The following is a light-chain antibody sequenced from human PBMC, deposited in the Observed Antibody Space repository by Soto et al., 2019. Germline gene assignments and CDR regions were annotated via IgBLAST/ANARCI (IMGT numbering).Light chain of an antibody. V-gene: IGKV4-1*01. Sequence: DLVLTQSPDFLAVSLGERATINCMSSQSVFDSSDNKNYLAWYQQKPGQPPKLLIYWASTRESGVPDRFSGSGSGTGFTLTISSLQTEDVAVYYCQQYFTTPITFGQGTRLEIK. J-gene: IGKJ5*01. CDR2: WAS. CDR3: QQYFTTPIT. CDR1: QSVFDSSDNKNY.